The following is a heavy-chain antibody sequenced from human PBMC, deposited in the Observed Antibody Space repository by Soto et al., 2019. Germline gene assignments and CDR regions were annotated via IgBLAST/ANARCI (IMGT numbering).Heavy chain of an antibody. J-gene: IGHJ6*02. Sequence: LRLSCAASGFTFSNAWMNWVRQGPGKGLEWLGRIKSKVDGGTADYGAATKGRFNISRDDLKNMLYLQMNSLKPDDTAVYYCTTLSYLYYDGMDVWGQGTTVTVSS. V-gene: IGHV3-15*01. CDR1: GFTFSNAW. CDR2: IKSKVDGGTA. CDR3: TTLSYLYYDGMDV. D-gene: IGHD2-2*01.